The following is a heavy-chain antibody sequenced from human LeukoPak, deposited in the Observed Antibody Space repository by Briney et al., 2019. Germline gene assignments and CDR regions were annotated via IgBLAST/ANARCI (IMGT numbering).Heavy chain of an antibody. Sequence: SETLSLTCAVYGGSFSGYYWSWIRQPPGKGLEWIGEINHSGSTSYNPSLKSRVTISVDTSKNQFSLKLSSVTAADTAVYYCARGLGTAMAVDYWGQGTLVTVSS. CDR3: ARGLGTAMAVDY. CDR2: INHSGST. CDR1: GGSFSGYY. J-gene: IGHJ4*02. V-gene: IGHV4-34*01. D-gene: IGHD5-18*01.